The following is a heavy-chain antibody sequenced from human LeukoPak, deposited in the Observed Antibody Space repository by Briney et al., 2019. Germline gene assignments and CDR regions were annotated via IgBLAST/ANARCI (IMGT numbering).Heavy chain of an antibody. CDR1: GGSISSGSYY. CDR3: ARGPYSYDSSGAFDI. D-gene: IGHD3-22*01. Sequence: SETLSLTCTVSGGSISSGSYYWSWIRQPAGKGLEWIGRIYTSGTTNYNPSLKSRVTISVDTSKNQFSLKLSSVTAADTAVYFCARGPYSYDSSGAFDIWGQGTMVTVSS. CDR2: IYTSGTT. J-gene: IGHJ3*02. V-gene: IGHV4-61*02.